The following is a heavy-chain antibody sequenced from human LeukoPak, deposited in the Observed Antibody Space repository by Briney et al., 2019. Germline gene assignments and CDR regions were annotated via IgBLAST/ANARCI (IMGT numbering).Heavy chain of an antibody. D-gene: IGHD3-22*01. J-gene: IGHJ4*02. V-gene: IGHV3-30-3*01. CDR1: GFTFSSYA. Sequence: GGSLRLSCSASGFTFSSYAMHWVRQAPGKGLEWVAVISYDGCNKYYADSVKGRFTISRDNSKNTLYLQMNSLRAEDTAVYYCARNHYYDSSGYYSEPGDYWGQGTLVTVSS. CDR3: ARNHYYDSSGYYSEPGDY. CDR2: ISYDGCNK.